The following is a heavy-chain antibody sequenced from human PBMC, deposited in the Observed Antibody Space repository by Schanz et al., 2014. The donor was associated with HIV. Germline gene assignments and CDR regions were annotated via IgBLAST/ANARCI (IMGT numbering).Heavy chain of an antibody. D-gene: IGHD5-12*01. J-gene: IGHJ6*02. CDR3: AKDNGGWLHPYGMDV. CDR1: GFTFSSFG. V-gene: IGHV3-33*03. CDR2: SWYDGNTE. Sequence: QVQVVESGGGVVRPGRSLRLSCAASGFTFSSFGMHWVRQAPGKGLEWVAASWYDGNTEYYADSVKGRFTISRDNAKNSLYLQMNSLRAEDTALYYCAKDNGGWLHPYGMDVWGQGTTVTVSS.